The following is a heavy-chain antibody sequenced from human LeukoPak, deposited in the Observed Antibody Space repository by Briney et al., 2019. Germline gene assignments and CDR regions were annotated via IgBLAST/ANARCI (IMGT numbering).Heavy chain of an antibody. CDR3: ARMPKPRTYYYDSSGYNPHFDY. V-gene: IGHV4-34*01. D-gene: IGHD3-22*01. Sequence: SETLSLTCAVYGGSFSGYYWSWIRQPPGKGLEWIGEINHSGSTNYNPSLKSRVTISVDTSKNQFSLKLSSVTAADTAVYFCARMPKPRTYYYDSSGYNPHFDYWGQGTLVTVSS. J-gene: IGHJ4*02. CDR1: GGSFSGYY. CDR2: INHSGST.